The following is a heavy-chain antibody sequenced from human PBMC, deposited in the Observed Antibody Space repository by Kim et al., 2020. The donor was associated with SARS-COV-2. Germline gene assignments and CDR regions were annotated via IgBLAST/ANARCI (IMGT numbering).Heavy chain of an antibody. V-gene: IGHV4-39*01. CDR3: ARLGIVNIAAAGGGFDP. J-gene: IGHJ5*02. CDR2: IYYSGST. D-gene: IGHD6-13*01. Sequence: SETLSLTCTVSGGSISSSSYYWGWIRQPPGKGLEWIGSIYYSGSTYYNPSLKSRVTISVDTSKNQFSLKLSSVTAADTAVYYCARLGIVNIAAAGGGFDPWGQGTLVTVSS. CDR1: GGSISSSSYY.